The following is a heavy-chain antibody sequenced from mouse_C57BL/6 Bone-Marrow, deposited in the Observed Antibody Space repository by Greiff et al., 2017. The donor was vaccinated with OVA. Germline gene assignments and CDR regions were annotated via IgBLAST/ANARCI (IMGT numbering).Heavy chain of an antibody. CDR3: ARSSYDGYYWFAY. J-gene: IGHJ3*01. V-gene: IGHV1-54*01. CDR2: INPGSGGT. CDR1: GYAFTNYL. D-gene: IGHD2-3*01. Sequence: QVQLKESGAELVRPGTSVKVSCKASGYAFTNYLIEWVKQRPGQGLEWIGVINPGSGGTNYNEKFKGKATLTADKSSSTAYMQLSSLTSEDSAVYFGARSSYDGYYWFAYWGQGTLVTVSA.